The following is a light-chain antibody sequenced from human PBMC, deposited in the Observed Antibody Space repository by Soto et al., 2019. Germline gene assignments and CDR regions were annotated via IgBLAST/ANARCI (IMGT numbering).Light chain of an antibody. V-gene: IGKV3-15*01. J-gene: IGKJ5*01. CDR1: QSVSSN. CDR3: QQYNNWPPIT. Sequence: MTQSQSKRSLAPGERAPLSCTASQSVSSNLAWYQQKHGHAPSLLIYGASTRATGIPDRFSGSGSGTEFALTTSSMQYAEFAVYYCQQYNNWPPITCGQGRRLDIK. CDR2: GAS.